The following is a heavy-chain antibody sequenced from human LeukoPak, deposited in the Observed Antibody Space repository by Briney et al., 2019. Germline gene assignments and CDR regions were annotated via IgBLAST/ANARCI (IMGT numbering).Heavy chain of an antibody. CDR1: GGSISSGTYS. CDR3: AREIVTYGMDV. CDR2: IYHSGST. J-gene: IGHJ6*02. D-gene: IGHD3-16*02. V-gene: IGHV4-30-2*01. Sequence: SETLSLTCAVSGGSISSGTYSWSWIRQPPGKGLEWIGYIYHSGSTYYNPSLKSRVTISVDGSKNQFSLNLNSVTAADTAVYYCAREIVTYGMDVWGQGTTVTVSS.